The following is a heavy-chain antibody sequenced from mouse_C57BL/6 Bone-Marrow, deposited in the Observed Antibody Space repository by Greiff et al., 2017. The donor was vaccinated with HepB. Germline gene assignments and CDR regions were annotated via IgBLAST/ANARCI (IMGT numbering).Heavy chain of an antibody. Sequence: EVQGVDSVAELVRPGASVKLSCTASGFNIKNTYMHWVKQRPEQGLEWIGRIDPANGNTKYAPKFQGKATITADTSSNTAYLQLSSLTSVDTAIYYCARRVGSRSSYWYFDVWGTGTTVTVSS. V-gene: IGHV14-3*01. J-gene: IGHJ1*03. CDR3: ARRVGSRSSYWYFDV. D-gene: IGHD1-1*01. CDR2: IDPANGNT. CDR1: GFNIKNTY.